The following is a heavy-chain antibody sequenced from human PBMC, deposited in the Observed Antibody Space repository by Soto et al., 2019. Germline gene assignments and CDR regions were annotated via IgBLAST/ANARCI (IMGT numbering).Heavy chain of an antibody. D-gene: IGHD3-10*01. Sequence: EVQLLESGGGLVQPGGSLRLSCAASGFTFNNYAMTWVRQAPGKGLEWVSAISGGGDTTSYADSVKGRFTVSRDGSKNTLYLQMSRLRAEDTALYYCAKGLGGSGSLTPSVDFWGQGTLVTVSS. CDR1: GFTFNNYA. CDR2: ISGGGDTT. J-gene: IGHJ4*02. CDR3: AKGLGGSGSLTPSVDF. V-gene: IGHV3-23*01.